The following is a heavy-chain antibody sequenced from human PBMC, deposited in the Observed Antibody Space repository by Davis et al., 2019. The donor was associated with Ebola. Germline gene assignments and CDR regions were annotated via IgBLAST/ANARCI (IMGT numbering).Heavy chain of an antibody. CDR1: GYTFTSYY. J-gene: IGHJ4*02. CDR2: VNTYNGNT. Sequence: ASVKVSCKASGYTFTSYYMHWVRQAPGQGLEWMGRVNTYNGNTNYAQNFQGRVTMTTDTSTSTAYMELRSLRSDDTAVYYCARGERYITGWYGGYWGQGTLVTLSS. D-gene: IGHD6-19*01. V-gene: IGHV1-18*04. CDR3: ARGERYITGWYGGY.